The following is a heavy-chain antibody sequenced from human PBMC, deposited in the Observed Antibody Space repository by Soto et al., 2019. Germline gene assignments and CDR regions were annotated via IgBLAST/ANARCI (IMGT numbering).Heavy chain of an antibody. V-gene: IGHV3-23*01. CDR3: TNWVEGTMVYFDY. CDR1: GFIFSNYA. J-gene: IGHJ4*02. Sequence: PGGSLRLSCAASGFIFSNYAMTWARQGPGKGLEWVSSISGSGDRTYYADSVKGRFTISRDNSKSTLYLQMNSLRADDTAVYYCTNWVEGTMVYFDYWGRGTLVTVSS. CDR2: ISGSGDRT. D-gene: IGHD2-8*01.